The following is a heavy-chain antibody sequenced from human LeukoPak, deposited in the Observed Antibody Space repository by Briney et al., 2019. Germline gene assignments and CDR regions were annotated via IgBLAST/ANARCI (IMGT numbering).Heavy chain of an antibody. CDR2: FNPTYDIP. CDR1: GYTLTGYY. Sequence: ASVKVSCKASGYTLTGYYMHWVRQAPGQGLEWMGIFNPTYDIPIYAQTFEGRVTMTRDMSTSTVYMELSTLRSDDTAVYFCAKDPRNILTGDYDDFDIWGQGTMVIVSS. J-gene: IGHJ3*02. CDR3: AKDPRNILTGDYDDFDI. V-gene: IGHV1-46*01. D-gene: IGHD3-9*01.